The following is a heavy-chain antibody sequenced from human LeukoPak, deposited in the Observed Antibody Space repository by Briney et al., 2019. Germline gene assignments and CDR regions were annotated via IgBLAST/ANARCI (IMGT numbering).Heavy chain of an antibody. CDR2: ISSSSTYI. V-gene: IGHV3-21*01. CDR1: GFTFSSYT. Sequence: ESGGSLRLSCAASGFTFSSYTINWVRQTPGKGLEWVSSISSSSTYIYYTESVKGRFTISRDNAKNSLYLQMNSLSAEDTAVYYCARGSIVGGNTNFDFDSWGQGTLVTVFS. J-gene: IGHJ4*02. CDR3: ARGSIVGGNTNFDFDS. D-gene: IGHD1-26*01.